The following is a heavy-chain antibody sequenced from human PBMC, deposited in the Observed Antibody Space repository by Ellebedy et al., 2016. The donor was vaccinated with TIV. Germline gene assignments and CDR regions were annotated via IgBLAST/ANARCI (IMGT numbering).Heavy chain of an antibody. V-gene: IGHV3-7*01. CDR2: INRDGSDN. Sequence: GESLKISXTGSGFSFGDYALSWVRQAPGKGLEWVAKINRDGSDNNYLDSVRGRFTISRDNSKNSLYLQMNSLRSEDTALYYCARYGDYDFNSWGQGTLVTVSS. CDR1: GFSFGDYA. CDR3: ARYGDYDFNS. J-gene: IGHJ5*01. D-gene: IGHD4-17*01.